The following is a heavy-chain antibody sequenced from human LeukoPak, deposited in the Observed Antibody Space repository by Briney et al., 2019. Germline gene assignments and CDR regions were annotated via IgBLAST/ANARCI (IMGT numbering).Heavy chain of an antibody. CDR3: ARDQGSSRAYYFDY. CDR2: ISSSSSYI. V-gene: IGHV3-21*01. CDR1: GFTFSSYS. Sequence: PGGSLRLSCAVSGFTFSSYSMHWVRQAPGKGLEWVSSISSSSSYIYYADSVKGRFTISRDNAKNSLYLQMNSLRAEDTAVYYCARDQGSSRAYYFDYWGQGTLVTVSS. J-gene: IGHJ4*02.